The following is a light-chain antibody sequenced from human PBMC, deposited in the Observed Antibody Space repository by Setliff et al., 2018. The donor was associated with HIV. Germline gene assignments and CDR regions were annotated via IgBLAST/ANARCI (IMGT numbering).Light chain of an antibody. J-gene: IGLJ1*01. CDR1: SSGVGGYNY. Sequence: QSVLTQPASVSGSPGQSITISCTGTSSGVGGYNYVSWYQQHPGKAPKLMIYDVTKRPSGVSYRFSGSKSGNTASLTISGLQSEDEADYYCSSYTSSSTYVFGTGTKVTVL. CDR3: SSYTSSSTYV. CDR2: DVT. V-gene: IGLV2-14*01.